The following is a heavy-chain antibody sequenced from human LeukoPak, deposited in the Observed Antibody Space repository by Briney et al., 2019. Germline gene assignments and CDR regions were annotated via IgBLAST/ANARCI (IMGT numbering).Heavy chain of an antibody. CDR2: INHSGST. Sequence: SETLSLTCAVYGGSFSGYYWSWIRQPPGKGLEWIGEINHSGSTNYNPSLKSRVTISVDMSKDQFSLKLRSVTAADTAVYYCARAPVEAVAGTHLDYWGQGTLVTVSS. D-gene: IGHD6-19*01. CDR1: GGSFSGYY. V-gene: IGHV4-34*01. CDR3: ARAPVEAVAGTHLDY. J-gene: IGHJ4*02.